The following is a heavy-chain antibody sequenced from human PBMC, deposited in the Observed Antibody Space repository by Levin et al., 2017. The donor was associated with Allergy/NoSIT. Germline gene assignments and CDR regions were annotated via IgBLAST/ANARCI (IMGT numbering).Heavy chain of an antibody. CDR1: GFTFSTYY. CDR2: ISSSGTYI. V-gene: IGHV3-21*01. J-gene: IGHJ6*02. D-gene: IGHD3-3*02. Sequence: ETLSLTCAASGFTFSTYYINWVRQAPGKGLEWVASISSSGTYIYYADSVKGRFTISRDDAENSLSLQMNSLRADDTAIYYCARARASNYYYGLDVWGQGTTVTVSS. CDR3: ARARASNYYYGLDV.